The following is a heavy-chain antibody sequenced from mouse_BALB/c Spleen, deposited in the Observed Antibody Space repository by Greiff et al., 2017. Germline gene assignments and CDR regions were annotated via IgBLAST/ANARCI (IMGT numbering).Heavy chain of an antibody. CDR3: ARSYGNYPYYFDY. V-gene: IGHV14-3*02. J-gene: IGHJ2*01. CDR1: GFNIKDTY. Sequence: EVKLMESGAELVKPGASVKLSCTASGFNIKDTYMHWVKQRPEQGLEWIGRIDPANGNTKYDPKFQGKATITADTSSNTAYLQLSSLTSEDTAVYYCARSYGNYPYYFDYWGQGTTLTVSS. CDR2: IDPANGNT. D-gene: IGHD2-10*02.